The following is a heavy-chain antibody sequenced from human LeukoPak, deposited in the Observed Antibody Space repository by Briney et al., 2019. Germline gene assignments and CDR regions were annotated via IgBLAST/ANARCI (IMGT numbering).Heavy chain of an antibody. Sequence: SETLSLTCAVYGGSFSGYYWSWIRQPPGKGLGWIGEINHSGSTNYNPPLKSRVTISVDTSKTQSSLKLSSATAADTAVYYCARAVTRRYCSSTSCRRFDYWGQGSLVTAYS. D-gene: IGHD2-2*01. CDR1: GGSFSGYY. J-gene: IGHJ4*02. CDR3: ARAVTRRYCSSTSCRRFDY. CDR2: INHSGST. V-gene: IGHV4-34*01.